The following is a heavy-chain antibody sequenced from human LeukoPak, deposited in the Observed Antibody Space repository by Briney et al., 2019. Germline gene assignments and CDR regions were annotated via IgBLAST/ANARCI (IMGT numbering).Heavy chain of an antibody. CDR3: ARGRGYSNGYIWFDP. Sequence: PSETLSLTCAVYGGSFSGYYWSWIRQPPGKGLEWIGEINHSGSTNYNPSLKSRVTISVDTSKNQFSLKLSSVTAADTAVYYCARGRGYSNGYIWFDPWGQGTLVTVSS. CDR2: INHSGST. V-gene: IGHV4-34*01. D-gene: IGHD5-18*01. CDR1: GGSFSGYY. J-gene: IGHJ5*02.